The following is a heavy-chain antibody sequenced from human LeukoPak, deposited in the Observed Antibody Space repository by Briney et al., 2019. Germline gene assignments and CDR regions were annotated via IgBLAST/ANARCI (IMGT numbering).Heavy chain of an antibody. J-gene: IGHJ4*02. D-gene: IGHD3-3*01. CDR3: ARVDDFGVVQFHFDY. CDR2: ISGTSSPV. Sequence: GGSLRLSCAASGFTFSSYSMNWVRQAPGKGLEWVSYISGTSSPVYYADSVKGRFTISRDNAKNSLYLQMNSLRPEDTAVYYCARVDDFGVVQFHFDYWGQGTLVTVSS. CDR1: GFTFSSYS. V-gene: IGHV3-48*01.